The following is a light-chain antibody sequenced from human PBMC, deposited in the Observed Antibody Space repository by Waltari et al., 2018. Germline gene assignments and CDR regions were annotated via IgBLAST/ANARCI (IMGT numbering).Light chain of an antibody. J-gene: IGKJ1*01. V-gene: IGKV3-20*01. Sequence: EIVLTQSPGALSLSPGERASLTCRARQSVRSSFLAWYQQKPGQAPRLLIYGPSRRATGVPDRFSGSGSGTDFTLTISRLEPEDFAVYYCQQHDTSPWTFGQGTKVDLK. CDR2: GPS. CDR1: QSVRSSF. CDR3: QQHDTSPWT.